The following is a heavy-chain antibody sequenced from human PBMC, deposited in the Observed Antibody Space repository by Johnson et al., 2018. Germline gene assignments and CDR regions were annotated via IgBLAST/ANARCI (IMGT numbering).Heavy chain of an antibody. CDR3: ARGTLGYDSRGYYADAFDI. CDR2: MYYGGSS. CDR1: GGSMSRSY. Sequence: QVQLQESGPRLVKPWETLSLTCTVSGGSMSRSYWSWIRQPPGKGLEWIGYMYYGGSSKYNPSLKSRVIVSIDTSKNEFSLGLTSVTAADTAIYYCARGTLGYDSRGYYADAFDIWGQGTRVTVSS. D-gene: IGHD3-22*01. V-gene: IGHV4-59*01. J-gene: IGHJ3*02.